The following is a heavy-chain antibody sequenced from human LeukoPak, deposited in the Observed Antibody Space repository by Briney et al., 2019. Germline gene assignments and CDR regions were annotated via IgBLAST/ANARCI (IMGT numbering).Heavy chain of an antibody. V-gene: IGHV3-21*01. CDR2: ISSSSSYI. J-gene: IGHJ4*02. D-gene: IGHD3-9*01. CDR1: GFTVNNNY. Sequence: GGSLRLSCAASGFTVNNNYMSWVRQAPGKGLEWVSSISSSSSYIYYADSVKGRFTISRDNAKNSLYLQMNSLRAEDTAVYYCARDGYFDWLSSFDYWGQGTLVTVSS. CDR3: ARDGYFDWLSSFDY.